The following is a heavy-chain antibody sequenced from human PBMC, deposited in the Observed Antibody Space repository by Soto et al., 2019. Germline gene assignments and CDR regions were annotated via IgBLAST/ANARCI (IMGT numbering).Heavy chain of an antibody. CDR1: GFTFSNSA. CDR3: AITSVADASFDY. CDR2: ISYDGGET. Sequence: QVQLVESGGGVIQPGRSLRLSCVASGFTFSNSALHWVRQAPGKGLEWLAAISYDGGETIYADSVKGRFTISRDNSKSTLFLHMNSLKKEDTAVYYCAITSVADASFDYWGQGTLVTVSS. D-gene: IGHD5-12*01. J-gene: IGHJ4*02. V-gene: IGHV3-30*04.